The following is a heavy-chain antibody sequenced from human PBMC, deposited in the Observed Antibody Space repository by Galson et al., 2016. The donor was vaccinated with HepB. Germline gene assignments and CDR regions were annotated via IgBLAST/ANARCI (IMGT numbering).Heavy chain of an antibody. CDR2: IYSGGDT. J-gene: IGHJ5*02. V-gene: IGHV3-66*02. CDR3: AKGGTGIAVPVDL. D-gene: IGHD6-19*01. Sequence: SLRLSCAVSGFTVSSDYMSWVRQAPGKELEWVSVIYSGGDTYYADSVKGRFTISRDNSKNTLYLQMNSLRAEDTAVYYCAKGGTGIAVPVDLWGQGTLVTVSS. CDR1: GFTVSSDY.